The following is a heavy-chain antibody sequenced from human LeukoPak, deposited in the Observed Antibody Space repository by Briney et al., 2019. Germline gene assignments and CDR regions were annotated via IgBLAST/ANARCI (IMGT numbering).Heavy chain of an antibody. D-gene: IGHD3-22*01. V-gene: IGHV1-2*02. CDR3: ARDVMVDSSGFDP. Sequence: GASVKVSCKASGYTFTGYYMHWVRQAPGQGLEWMGWINPNSGGTNYAQKFQGRVTMTRDTSISTAYMELSRLRSDDTAVYYCARDVMVDSSGFDPWGQGTLVTVSS. CDR2: INPNSGGT. J-gene: IGHJ5*02. CDR1: GYTFTGYY.